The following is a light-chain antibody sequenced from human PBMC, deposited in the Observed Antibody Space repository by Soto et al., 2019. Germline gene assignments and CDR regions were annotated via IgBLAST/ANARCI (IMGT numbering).Light chain of an antibody. V-gene: IGKV1-39*01. CDR3: QQIYSTPVT. J-gene: IGKJ1*01. CDR2: AAS. Sequence: DIQMTQSPSSLSAFVGDSITITCRASEHILYFLNWYEQKLGKAPNVLIYAASRLHGGVPSRFSCSGYGANFTLAINNLQPEFSATFYGQQIYSTPVTFGQGTKVEIK. CDR1: EHILYF.